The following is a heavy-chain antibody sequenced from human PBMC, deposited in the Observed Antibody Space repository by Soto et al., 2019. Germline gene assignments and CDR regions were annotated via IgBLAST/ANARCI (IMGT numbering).Heavy chain of an antibody. D-gene: IGHD1-26*01. CDR3: ARDPQWELLPTDY. Sequence: ASVKVSCKASGYSFTGYYMHWVRQAPGQGLEWMGWINPNSGGTNYTQKFQGRVTMTRDTSISTAYMELSRLTSDDTAVYYCARDPQWELLPTDYWGQGTPVTVSS. V-gene: IGHV1-2*02. CDR1: GYSFTGYY. J-gene: IGHJ4*02. CDR2: INPNSGGT.